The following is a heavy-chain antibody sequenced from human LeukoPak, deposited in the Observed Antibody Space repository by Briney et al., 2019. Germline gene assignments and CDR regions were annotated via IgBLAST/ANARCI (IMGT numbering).Heavy chain of an antibody. CDR2: IWYDGSNK. D-gene: IGHD3-22*01. J-gene: IGHJ4*02. CDR1: GFTFSSYG. CDR3: ARDAANYYYDSSGPHFDY. V-gene: IGHV3-33*01. Sequence: GGSLRLSCAASGFTFSSYGMHWVRQAPGKGLEWVAVIWYDGSNKYYADSVKGRFTISRDNSKNTLYLQMNSLRAEDTAVYYCARDAANYYYDSSGPHFDYRGQGTLVTVSS.